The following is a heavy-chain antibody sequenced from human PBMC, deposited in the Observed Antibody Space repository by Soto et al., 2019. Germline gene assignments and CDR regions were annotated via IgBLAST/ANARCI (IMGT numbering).Heavy chain of an antibody. CDR2: IYYSGST. V-gene: IGHV4-39*01. CDR1: GGSISSSSYY. Sequence: PSETLSLTCTVSGGSISSSSYYWGWIRQPPGKGLEWIGSIYYSGSTYYNPSLKSRVTISVDTSKNQFSLKLSSVTAADTAVYYCARHSHLRGYSGDFDYWGQGTLVTVSS. J-gene: IGHJ4*02. CDR3: ARHSHLRGYSGDFDY. D-gene: IGHD5-12*01.